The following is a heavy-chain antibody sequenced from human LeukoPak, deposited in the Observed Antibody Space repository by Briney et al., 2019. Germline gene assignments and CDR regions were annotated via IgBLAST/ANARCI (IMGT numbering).Heavy chain of an antibody. CDR3: AKDKGSSSWYYFDY. V-gene: IGHV3-9*01. J-gene: IGHJ4*02. CDR1: GFTFDDYA. CDR2: ISWNSGSI. D-gene: IGHD6-13*01. Sequence: GGSLRLSCAASGFTFDDYAMHWVRQAPGKGLELVSGISWNSGSIGYADSVKGRFTISRDNAKNSLYLQMNSLRAEDTALYYCAKDKGSSSWYYFDYWGQGTLVTVSS.